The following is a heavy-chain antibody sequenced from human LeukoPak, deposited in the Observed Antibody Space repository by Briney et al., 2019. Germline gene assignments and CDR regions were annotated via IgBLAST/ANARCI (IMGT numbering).Heavy chain of an antibody. D-gene: IGHD2-2*01. Sequence: GESLKISCEGSGYSFTSYWIGWVRQMPGKGLEWMGIIYPGDSDTRYSPSFQGQVTISADKSISTAYLQWSSLKASDTAMYYCARQIVPAATAVGPWGQGTLVTVSS. CDR3: ARQIVPAATAVGP. CDR2: IYPGDSDT. V-gene: IGHV5-51*01. CDR1: GYSFTSYW. J-gene: IGHJ5*02.